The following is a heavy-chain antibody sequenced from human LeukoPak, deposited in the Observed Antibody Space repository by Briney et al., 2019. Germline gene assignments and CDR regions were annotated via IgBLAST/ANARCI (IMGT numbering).Heavy chain of an antibody. J-gene: IGHJ4*02. V-gene: IGHV3-74*01. CDR2: INSDGSST. D-gene: IGHD6-13*01. CDR3: ASPRKVAAASGFDY. CDR1: GFTFSSYW. Sequence: GGPLRLSCAASGFTFSSYWMHWVRQAPGKGLVWVSRINSDGSSTSYADSVKGRFTISRDNAKNTLYLQMNSLRAEDTAVYYCASPRKVAAASGFDYWGQGTLVTVSS.